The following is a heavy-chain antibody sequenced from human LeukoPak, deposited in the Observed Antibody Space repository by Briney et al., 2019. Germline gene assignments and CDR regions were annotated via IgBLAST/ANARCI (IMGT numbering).Heavy chain of an antibody. J-gene: IGHJ5*02. CDR1: GSTFTSYD. V-gene: IGHV1-8*01. CDR3: IRGGCSGGSCKFDP. CDR2: INPNTGYS. D-gene: IGHD2-15*01. Sequence: ASVKVSCKASGSTFTSYDINWVRQVTGQGLERMGWINPNTGYSASAEKFQGRVTMTRDTSITTAYMELSSLRSEDTAVYYCIRGGCSGGSCKFDPWGQGTLVTVSS.